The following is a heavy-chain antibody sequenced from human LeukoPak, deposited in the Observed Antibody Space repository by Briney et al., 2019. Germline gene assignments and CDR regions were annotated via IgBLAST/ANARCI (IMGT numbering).Heavy chain of an antibody. CDR1: GYSFTSYW. CDR2: IYPGDSDP. CDR3: AKLGYSYGYGYYFDY. D-gene: IGHD5-18*01. V-gene: IGHV5-51*01. J-gene: IGHJ4*02. Sequence: GESLKISCKGSGYSFTSYWIGWVRRMPGKGLEWMGIIYPGDSDPRYSPSFQGQVTISADKSISTAHLQWSSLKASDTAMYYCAKLGYSYGYGYYFDYWGQGTLVTVSS.